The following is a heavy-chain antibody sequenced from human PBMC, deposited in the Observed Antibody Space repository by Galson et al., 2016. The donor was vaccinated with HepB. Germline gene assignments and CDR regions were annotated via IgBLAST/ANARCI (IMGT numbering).Heavy chain of an antibody. CDR2: DSMDGRRK. CDR1: GFTFSQRG. V-gene: IGHV3-30*18. J-gene: IGHJ4*02. D-gene: IGHD2/OR15-2a*01. CDR3: AKRHEYCPPVGCSVDY. Sequence: SLRLSCAASGFTFSQRGMHWVRQAPGKGLEWVAADSMDGRRKFYADSVKGRFTISRDNSNNMLFLQMSSLRVDDTAVYYCAKRHEYCPPVGCSVDYWGQGTLGSVSS.